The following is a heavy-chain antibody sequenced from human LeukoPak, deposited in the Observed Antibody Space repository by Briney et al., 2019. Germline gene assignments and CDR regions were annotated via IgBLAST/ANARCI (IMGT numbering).Heavy chain of an antibody. J-gene: IGHJ6*02. V-gene: IGHV3-13*01. D-gene: IGHD4-17*01. CDR2: IGTAGDT. CDR1: GFTFSSYD. CDR3: AKDRTTVTLYYYYYYGMDV. Sequence: GGSLRLSCAASGFTFSSYDMHWVRQATGKGLEWVSAIGTAGDTYYPGSVKGRFTISRENAKNSLYLQMNSLRAEDTAVYYCAKDRTTVTLYYYYYYGMDVWGQGTTVTVSS.